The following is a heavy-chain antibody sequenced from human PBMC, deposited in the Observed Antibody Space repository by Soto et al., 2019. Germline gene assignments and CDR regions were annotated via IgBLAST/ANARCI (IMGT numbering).Heavy chain of an antibody. Sequence: QVQLVESGGGVVQPGRSLRLSCTASGFIFSNYVMYWVRQAPGKGLEWVAFMSYDGTTKSYADSVKGRFTISRDNSQNTLYLQMNSLRPEDTGVYYCAREVLWSRYFDYWGQGSLVPVSS. CDR2: MSYDGTTK. V-gene: IGHV3-30-3*01. J-gene: IGHJ4*02. CDR3: AREVLWSRYFDY. CDR1: GFIFSNYV. D-gene: IGHD3-10*01.